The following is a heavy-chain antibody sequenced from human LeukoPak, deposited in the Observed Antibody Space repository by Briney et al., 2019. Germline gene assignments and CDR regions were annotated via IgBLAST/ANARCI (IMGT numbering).Heavy chain of an antibody. CDR1: GFTFSRDG. Sequence: GGSLRLSCAASGFTFSRDGMTWVRQAPGKGLEWVSAISGSGGSTYYADSVKGRFTISRDNSKNTLYLQMNSLRAEDRALYYCAREYMDVWGKGTMVTISS. CDR3: AREYMDV. CDR2: ISGSGGST. J-gene: IGHJ6*03. V-gene: IGHV3-23*01.